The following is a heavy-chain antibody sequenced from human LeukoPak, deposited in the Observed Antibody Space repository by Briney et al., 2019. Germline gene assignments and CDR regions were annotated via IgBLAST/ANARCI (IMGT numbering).Heavy chain of an antibody. Sequence: GRSLRLSCAASGFTFSSYGMHWVRQAPGKGLEWVAVISYDGSNKYYIDSVKGRFTISRDNSKNTLYLQMNSLRAEDTAVYYCAKRRGTYYDFWSGYGAFDIWGQGTMVTVSS. CDR2: ISYDGSNK. D-gene: IGHD3-3*01. V-gene: IGHV3-30*18. J-gene: IGHJ3*02. CDR1: GFTFSSYG. CDR3: AKRRGTYYDFWSGYGAFDI.